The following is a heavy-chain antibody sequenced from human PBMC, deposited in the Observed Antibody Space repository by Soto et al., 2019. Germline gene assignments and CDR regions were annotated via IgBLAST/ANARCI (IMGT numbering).Heavy chain of an antibody. V-gene: IGHV1-18*01. CDR3: ARPGKTATYDY. Sequence: ASVKVSCKSSGYTFTTYGITWVRQAPEQGLEWLGWINTYNGHTKYAQKLQGRVTMTTDTSTSTVYMELRSLRSDDTAVYYCARPGKTATYDYWGQGXLVPVSS. CDR1: GYTFTTYG. CDR2: INTYNGHT. J-gene: IGHJ4*02.